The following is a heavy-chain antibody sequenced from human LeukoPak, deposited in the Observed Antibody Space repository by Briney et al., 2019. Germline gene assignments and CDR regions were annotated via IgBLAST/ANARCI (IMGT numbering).Heavy chain of an antibody. CDR3: ARDSSAWRYNWFDP. D-gene: IGHD3-22*01. Sequence: SETLSLTCAVYGGSFSGYYWSWIRQPPGKGLEWIGEINHSGSTNYNPSLKSRVTMSVDTSKNQFSLKLNSVTAADTAVYYCARDSSAWRYNWFDPWGQGTLVTVAS. CDR1: GGSFSGYY. V-gene: IGHV4-34*01. CDR2: INHSGST. J-gene: IGHJ5*02.